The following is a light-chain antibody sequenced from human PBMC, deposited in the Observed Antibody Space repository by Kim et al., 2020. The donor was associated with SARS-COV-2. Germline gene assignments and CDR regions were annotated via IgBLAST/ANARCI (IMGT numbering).Light chain of an antibody. CDR1: QGIKNN. CDR3: QQYNSYPFA. J-gene: IGKJ4*01. CDR2: DAS. V-gene: IGKV1-16*02. Sequence: DIQMTQSPSSLSASLGDRVTITCLASQGIKNNLAWFQQRAGMAPKSLIYDASNLQTGVPPKFSGSGSGTDFPLTISSLQPDDFGTYYCQQYNSYPFAFGGGTKVDIK.